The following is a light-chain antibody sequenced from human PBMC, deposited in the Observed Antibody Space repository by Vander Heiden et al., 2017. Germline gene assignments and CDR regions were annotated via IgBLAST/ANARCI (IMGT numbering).Light chain of an antibody. V-gene: IGLV4-69*01. Sequence: QLVLTQSPSASASLGASVKLTCTLSSGHSSYAIAWHQQQPEKGPRYLMKLNSDGSHSKGDGIPDRFSGSSSGAEHYLTISSLQSEDEADYYCQTWGTGMGVFGGGTKLTVL. J-gene: IGLJ2*01. CDR2: LNSDGSH. CDR1: SGHSSYA. CDR3: QTWGTGMGV.